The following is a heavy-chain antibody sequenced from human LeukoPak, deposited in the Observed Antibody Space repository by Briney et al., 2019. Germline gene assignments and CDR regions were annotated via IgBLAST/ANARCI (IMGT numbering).Heavy chain of an antibody. CDR2: TYTSGST. J-gene: IGHJ3*02. D-gene: IGHD3-3*01. Sequence: PSETLSLTCTVSGGSISSYYWSWIRQPAGKGLEWIGRTYTSGSTNYNPSLKSRVTMSVDTSKNQFSLKLSSVTAADTAVYYCARDPNLVVDFGVVIDDAFDIWGQGTMDTVSS. V-gene: IGHV4-4*07. CDR3: ARDPNLVVDFGVVIDDAFDI. CDR1: GGSISSYY.